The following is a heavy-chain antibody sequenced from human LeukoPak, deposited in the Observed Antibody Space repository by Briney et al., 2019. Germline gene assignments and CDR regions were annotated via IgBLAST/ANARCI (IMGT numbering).Heavy chain of an antibody. J-gene: IGHJ4*02. D-gene: IGHD6-19*01. V-gene: IGHV3-21*01. CDR3: ARVVVAGIRNFDY. Sequence: GGSLRLSXAASGFTFSSYSMNWVRQAPGKGLEWVSSISSSSSSYIYYADSVKGRFTISRDNAKNSLYLQMNSLRAEDTAVYYCARVVVAGIRNFDYWGQGTLVTVSS. CDR2: ISSSSSSYI. CDR1: GFTFSSYS.